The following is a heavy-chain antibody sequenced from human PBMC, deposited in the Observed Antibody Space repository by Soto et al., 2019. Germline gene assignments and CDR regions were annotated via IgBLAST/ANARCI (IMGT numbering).Heavy chain of an antibody. V-gene: IGHV1-69*13. CDR2: IIPIFGTA. D-gene: IGHD3-3*01. CDR3: ASYVSSQTIFGVVPSHYYYYGMDV. J-gene: IGHJ6*02. Sequence: EASVKVSCKASGGTFSSYAISWVRQAPGQGLEWMGGIIPIFGTANYAQKFQGRVTITADESTSTAYMELSSLRSEDTAVYYCASYVSSQTIFGVVPSHYYYYGMDVWGQGTTVTVSS. CDR1: GGTFSSYA.